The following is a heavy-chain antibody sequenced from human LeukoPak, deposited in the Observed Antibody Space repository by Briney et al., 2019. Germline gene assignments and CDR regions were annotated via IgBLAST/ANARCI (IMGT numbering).Heavy chain of an antibody. CDR3: ASAYCGGDCYLDY. D-gene: IGHD2-21*02. CDR2: IYHSGST. CDR1: GGSISSGGYS. Sequence: KTSETLSLTCAVSGGSISSGGYSWSWIRQPPGKGLEWIGYIYHSGSTYYNPSLKSRVTISVDRSKNQFSLKLSSVTAADTAVYYCASAYCGGDCYLDYWGQGTQVTVSS. V-gene: IGHV4-30-2*01. J-gene: IGHJ4*02.